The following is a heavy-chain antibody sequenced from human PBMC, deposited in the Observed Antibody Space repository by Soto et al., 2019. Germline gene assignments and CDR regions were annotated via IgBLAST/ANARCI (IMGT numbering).Heavy chain of an antibody. CDR2: ISGSGGST. J-gene: IGHJ4*02. CDR3: AKDGMVRGVPFGY. V-gene: IGHV3-23*01. CDR1: GCTFSSYA. D-gene: IGHD3-10*01. Sequence: PGGSLRLSCAASGCTFSSYAMSWVRQAPGKGLEWVSAISGSGGSTYYADSVKGRFTISRDNSKNTLYLQMNSLRAEDTAVYYCAKDGMVRGVPFGYWGQGTLVTVSS.